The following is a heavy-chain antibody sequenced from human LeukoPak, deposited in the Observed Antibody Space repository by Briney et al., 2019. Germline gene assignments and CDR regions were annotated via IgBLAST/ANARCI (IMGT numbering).Heavy chain of an antibody. CDR3: ARKSYPFCYYYYMDV. V-gene: IGHV3-7*01. D-gene: IGHD3-16*01. Sequence: GGSLRLSCAASRFTFSSYWMSWVRQAPGKGLEWVANIKQDGSEKYYVDSVKGRFTISRDNAKNSLYLQMNSLRAEDTAVYYCARKSYPFCYYYYMDVWGKGTTVTVSS. CDR2: IKQDGSEK. CDR1: RFTFSSYW. J-gene: IGHJ6*03.